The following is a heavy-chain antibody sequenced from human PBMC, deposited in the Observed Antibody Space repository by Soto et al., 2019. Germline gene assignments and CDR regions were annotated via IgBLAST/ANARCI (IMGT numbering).Heavy chain of an antibody. D-gene: IGHD6-13*01. Sequence: VSCKASGGTFSSYAISWVRQAPGQGLEWMGGIIPIFGTANYAQKFQGRVTITADESTSTAYMELSSLRSEDTAVYYCARAWGIAAAGPYYYYYGMDVWGQGTTVTVSS. V-gene: IGHV1-69*01. CDR1: GGTFSSYA. CDR3: ARAWGIAAAGPYYYYYGMDV. J-gene: IGHJ6*02. CDR2: IIPIFGTA.